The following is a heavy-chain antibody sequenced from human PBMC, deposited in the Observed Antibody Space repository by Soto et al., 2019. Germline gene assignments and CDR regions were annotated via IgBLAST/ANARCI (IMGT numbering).Heavy chain of an antibody. V-gene: IGHV3-23*01. Sequence: PGGSLRLSCAASGFSFSRYAMMWVRQAPGKGQEWVAGMTGSGGDIRYADSVKGRFSISKDNSKNTLYLQMNSLRAEDTAIYYCAKDAVYNGGLWLVANWGQGTLVTVSS. CDR2: MTGSGGDI. CDR1: GFSFSRYA. CDR3: AKDAVYNGGLWLVAN. J-gene: IGHJ4*02. D-gene: IGHD5-12*01.